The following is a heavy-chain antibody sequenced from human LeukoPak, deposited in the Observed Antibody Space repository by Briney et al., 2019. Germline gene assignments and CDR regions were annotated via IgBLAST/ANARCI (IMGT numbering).Heavy chain of an antibody. CDR2: ISYDGSNK. V-gene: IGHV3-30*04. D-gene: IGHD6-6*01. CDR1: GFTFSSYA. CDR3: AREYSSFRTFDY. Sequence: PGRSLRLSCAASGFTFSSYAMHWVRQAPGKGLEWVAVISYDGSNKYYADSVKGRFTISRDNSKNTLYLQMNSLRAEDTAVYYCAREYSSFRTFDYWGQGTLVTVSS. J-gene: IGHJ4*02.